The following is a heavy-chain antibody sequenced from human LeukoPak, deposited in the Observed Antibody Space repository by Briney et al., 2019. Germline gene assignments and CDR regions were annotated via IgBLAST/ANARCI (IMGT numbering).Heavy chain of an antibody. CDR2: INPNSGGT. J-gene: IGHJ4*02. V-gene: IGHV1-2*02. CDR3: ATKRGYSYGHKLDY. Sequence: ASVKVSCKASGYTFTSYGISWVRQAPGQGLEWMGWINPNSGGTNYAQKFQGRVTMTRDTSISTAYMELSRLRSDDTAVYYCATKRGYSYGHKLDYWGQGTLVTVSS. D-gene: IGHD5-18*01. CDR1: GYTFTSYG.